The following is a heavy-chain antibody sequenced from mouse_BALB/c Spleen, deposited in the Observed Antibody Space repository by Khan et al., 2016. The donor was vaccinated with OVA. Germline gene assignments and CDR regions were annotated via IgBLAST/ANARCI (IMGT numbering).Heavy chain of an antibody. V-gene: IGHV1-7*01. CDR1: GYTITNYW. CDR3: VNHGSSSAWFTY. CDR2: INPSTDYT. J-gene: IGHJ3*01. Sequence: QVQLQQSGAELAKPGASVKMSCKASGYTITNYWMHWVKQRPGQGLEWIGYINPSTDYTEYNQKFKDKATLTADKSSSTAYMQLSSLTSEDSAVYYCVNHGSSSAWFTYWGQGTLVTVSA. D-gene: IGHD1-1*01.